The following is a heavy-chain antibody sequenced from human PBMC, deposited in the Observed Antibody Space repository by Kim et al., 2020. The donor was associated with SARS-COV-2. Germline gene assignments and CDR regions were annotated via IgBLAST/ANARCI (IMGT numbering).Heavy chain of an antibody. D-gene: IGHD3-9*01. CDR3: ARGLNQLSKYYDILTGYYTTGGYYGMDV. Sequence: ASVKVSCKASGYTFTSYDINWVRQATGQGLEWMGWMNPNSGNTGYAQKFQGRVTMTRNTSISTAYMELSSLRSEDTAVYYCARGLNQLSKYYDILTGYYTTGGYYGMDVWGQGTTVTVSS. J-gene: IGHJ6*02. CDR1: GYTFTSYD. V-gene: IGHV1-8*01. CDR2: MNPNSGNT.